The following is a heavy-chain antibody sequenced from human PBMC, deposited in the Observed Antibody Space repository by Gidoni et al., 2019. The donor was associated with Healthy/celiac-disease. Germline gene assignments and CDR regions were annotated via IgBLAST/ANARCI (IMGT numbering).Heavy chain of an antibody. J-gene: IGHJ6*02. CDR2: IYYSGST. CDR3: ARLQGDYYYYGMDV. D-gene: IGHD3-16*01. CDR1: GGSISSSSYY. V-gene: IGHV4-39*01. Sequence: QLQLQESGPGLVKPSETLSLTCTVSGGSISSSSYYWGWIRQPPGKGLEWIGSIYYSGSTYYNPSLKSRVTISVDTSKNQFSLKLSSVTAADTAVYYCARLQGDYYYYGMDVWGQGTTVTVSS.